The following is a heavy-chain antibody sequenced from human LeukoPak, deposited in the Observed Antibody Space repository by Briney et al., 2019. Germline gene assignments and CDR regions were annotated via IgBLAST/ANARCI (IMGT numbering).Heavy chain of an antibody. CDR3: ARHVTKAMAPNYFDY. Sequence: SETLSLTCTVSGGSISSYYWSWIRQPPGKGLEWIGEINHSGSTNYNPSLKSRVTVSVDTSKNQFSLKLSSVTAADTAVYYCARHVTKAMAPNYFDYWGQGTLVTVSS. J-gene: IGHJ4*02. V-gene: IGHV4-34*01. CDR2: INHSGST. CDR1: GGSISSYY. D-gene: IGHD5-18*01.